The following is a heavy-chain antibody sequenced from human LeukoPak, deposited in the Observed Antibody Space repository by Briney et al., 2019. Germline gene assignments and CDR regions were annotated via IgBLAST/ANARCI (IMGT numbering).Heavy chain of an antibody. CDR2: INHSGST. V-gene: IGHV4-34*01. J-gene: IGHJ4*02. Sequence: SETLSLTCAVYGGSFSGYYWSWIRQPPGKGLEWIGEINHSGSTNYNPSLKSRVTMSVDTSKNQFSLKLSSVTAADTAVYYCATVYCSSTSCYKNFDYWGQGTLVTVSS. CDR1: GGSFSGYY. CDR3: ATVYCSSTSCYKNFDY. D-gene: IGHD2-2*02.